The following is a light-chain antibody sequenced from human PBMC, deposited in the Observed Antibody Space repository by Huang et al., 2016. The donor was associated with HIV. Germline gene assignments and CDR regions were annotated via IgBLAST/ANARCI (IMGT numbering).Light chain of an antibody. CDR3: QQYGTSRIFT. J-gene: IGKJ3*01. CDR1: QSVSSRY. V-gene: IGKV3-20*01. CDR2: GAS. Sequence: EIVLTQSPDTLSLPPGERATLSCRASQSVSSRYLAWYQQKPGQAPRLLIYGASYWATGIPDRFSGSGSGTDFTLTISRLEPEDLAVYYCQQYGTSRIFTFGPGTRVDIK.